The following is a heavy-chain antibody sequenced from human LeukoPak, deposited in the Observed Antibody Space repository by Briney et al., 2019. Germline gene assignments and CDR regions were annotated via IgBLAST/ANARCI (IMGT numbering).Heavy chain of an antibody. V-gene: IGHV1-8*01. CDR1: RYTFTSYD. CDR2: MNPNSGNT. J-gene: IGHJ6*03. Sequence: ASVKVSCKASRYTFTSYDINWVRQATGQGLEWMGWMNPNSGNTGYAQKFQGRVTMTRNTSISTAYMELSSLRSEDTAVYYCARAADIVATYYYYYYMDVWGKGTTVTVSS. CDR3: ARAADIVATYYYYYYMDV. D-gene: IGHD5-12*01.